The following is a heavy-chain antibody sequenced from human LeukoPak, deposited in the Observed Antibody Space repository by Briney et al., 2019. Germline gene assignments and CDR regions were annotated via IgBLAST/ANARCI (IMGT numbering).Heavy chain of an antibody. J-gene: IGHJ5*02. D-gene: IGHD3-22*01. CDR2: ISGSGGNT. V-gene: IGHV3-23*01. Sequence: GGSLRLSCVASGFTFRSYAMSWVRQAPGKGLEWVSGISGSGGNTYYGDSVKGRFTMSRDNSKNTVYLQMNSLRADDTAVYYCARQGYDSSGPFTGWFDPWGQGTLVTVSS. CDR3: ARQGYDSSGPFTGWFDP. CDR1: GFTFRSYA.